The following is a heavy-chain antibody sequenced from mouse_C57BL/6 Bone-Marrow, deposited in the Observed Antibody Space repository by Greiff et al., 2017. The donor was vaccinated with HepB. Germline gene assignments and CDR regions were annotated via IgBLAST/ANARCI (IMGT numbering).Heavy chain of an antibody. CDR3: ARPHTVGYAMDY. Sequence: EVKLVESGGGLVKPGGSLKLSCAASGFTFSDYGMHWVRQAPEKGLEWVAYISSGSSTIYYADTVKGRFTISRDNAKNTLFLQMTSLRSEDTAMYYCARPHTVGYAMDYWGQGTSVTVSS. CDR2: ISSGSSTI. D-gene: IGHD1-1*01. CDR1: GFTFSDYG. V-gene: IGHV5-17*01. J-gene: IGHJ4*01.